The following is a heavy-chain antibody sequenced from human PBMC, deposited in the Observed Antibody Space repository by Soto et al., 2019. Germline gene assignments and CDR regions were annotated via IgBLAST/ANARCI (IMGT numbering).Heavy chain of an antibody. CDR2: INAYNGNT. CDR3: AMVDVYVTPSPQDV. D-gene: IGHD3-16*01. Sequence: QVQLVQSGAEVKNPGASVKVSCKASGYSFTRYGIGWARQAPGQGLELMGWINAYNGNTNYAQNLEGRLTLTTDTSTNTAYMGLRRLRSNDTAIYYCAMVDVYVTPSPQDVWGQGTTVTVSS. CDR1: GYSFTRYG. J-gene: IGHJ6*02. V-gene: IGHV1-18*01.